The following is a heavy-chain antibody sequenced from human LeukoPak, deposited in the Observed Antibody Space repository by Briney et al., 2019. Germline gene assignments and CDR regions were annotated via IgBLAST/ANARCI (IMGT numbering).Heavy chain of an antibody. Sequence: PGGSLRLSCAASGFTFDDYAMHWVRQAPGKGLEWVSGISWNSGSIGYADSVKGRFTISRDNAKNSLYLQMNSLRAEDTALYYCAKDKGFGATGAFDIWGQGTMVTVSS. J-gene: IGHJ3*02. V-gene: IGHV3-9*01. CDR1: GFTFDDYA. CDR3: AKDKGFGATGAFDI. D-gene: IGHD3-10*01. CDR2: ISWNSGSI.